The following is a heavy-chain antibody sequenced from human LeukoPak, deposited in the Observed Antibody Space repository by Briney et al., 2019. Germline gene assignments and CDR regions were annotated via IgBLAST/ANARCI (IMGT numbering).Heavy chain of an antibody. Sequence: ASVKVSCKASGYTFIGYYVHWVRQAPGQGLEWMGWVNPNSGGTDYAQKFQGRITMTRETSISTANMELNSLRSDDTAVYYCARGDMVRGLYYMDVWGRGTTVTVSS. V-gene: IGHV1-2*02. CDR2: VNPNSGGT. CDR1: GYTFIGYY. CDR3: ARGDMVRGLYYMDV. J-gene: IGHJ6*03. D-gene: IGHD3-10*01.